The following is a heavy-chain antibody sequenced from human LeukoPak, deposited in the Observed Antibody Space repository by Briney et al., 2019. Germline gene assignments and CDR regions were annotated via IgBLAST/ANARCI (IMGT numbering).Heavy chain of an antibody. CDR2: IHYSGST. Sequence: SETLSLTCTVSGGSISSYNWNWIRQAPGKGLEWIGYIHYSGSTKNNPSLKGRVTMSVDTSKNQFSLKLNSVTAADTAVYYCARQSGAAAGYFDYWGQGALLTVSS. J-gene: IGHJ4*02. CDR1: GGSISSYN. V-gene: IGHV4-59*08. CDR3: ARQSGAAAGYFDY. D-gene: IGHD6-13*01.